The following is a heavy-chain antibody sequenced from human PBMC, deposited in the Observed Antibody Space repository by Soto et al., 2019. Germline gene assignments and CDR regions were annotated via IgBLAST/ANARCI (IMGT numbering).Heavy chain of an antibody. CDR3: AKDREIVVAITQPVADY. D-gene: IGHD3-22*01. Sequence: PGGSLRLSCAASGFTFSSYAMSWVRQAPGKGLEWVSAISGSGGSTYYADSVKGRFTISRDNSRNTLYLQMNSLRAEDTAVYYCAKDREIVVAITQPVADYWGQGTLVTVSS. CDR2: ISGSGGST. CDR1: GFTFSSYA. V-gene: IGHV3-23*01. J-gene: IGHJ4*02.